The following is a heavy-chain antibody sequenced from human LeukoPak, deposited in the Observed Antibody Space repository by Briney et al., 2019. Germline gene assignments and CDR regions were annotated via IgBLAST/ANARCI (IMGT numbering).Heavy chain of an antibody. V-gene: IGHV3-30*02. Sequence: GGSLRLSCAASGFAFSASGMHWVRQAPGKGLDWVAFIRYDGSNKYYADSVKGRFTISRDNSKNTLYLQMNSLRAEDTAVYYCARDTDTGFDYDSSGGAFDIWGQGTMVTVSS. CDR1: GFAFSASG. D-gene: IGHD3-22*01. CDR2: IRYDGSNK. CDR3: ARDTDTGFDYDSSGGAFDI. J-gene: IGHJ3*02.